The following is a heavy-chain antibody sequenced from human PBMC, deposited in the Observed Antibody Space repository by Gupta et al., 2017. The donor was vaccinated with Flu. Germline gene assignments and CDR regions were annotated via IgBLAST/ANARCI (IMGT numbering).Heavy chain of an antibody. D-gene: IGHD6-6*01. CDR2: INHSGST. CDR3: ARGLSQLDYYGMDV. Sequence: QVQLQQWGAGLLKPSETLSLTCAVYGGSFSGYYWSWIRQPPGKGLEWIGEINHSGSTNYNPSLKSRVTISVDTSKNQFSLKLSSVTAADTAVYYCARGLSQLDYYGMDVWGQGTTVTVSS. J-gene: IGHJ6*02. V-gene: IGHV4-34*01. CDR1: GGSFSGYY.